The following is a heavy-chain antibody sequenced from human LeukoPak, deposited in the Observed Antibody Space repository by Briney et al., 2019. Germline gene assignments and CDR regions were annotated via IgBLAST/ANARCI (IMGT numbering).Heavy chain of an antibody. J-gene: IGHJ6*03. CDR1: VRSISRWGYY. V-gene: IGHV4-31*03. D-gene: IGHD6-13*01. CDR3: ARGLRVGYSNSWFSTKPRPYLSRDYYMDV. Sequence: SDPLTLPCTLSVRSISRWGYYWSWISQHPGKGLELFWYFYYSGSTYYNPSLNSRLTISVDTSKSQFFLKLCSVTAADTAMYYCARGLRVGYSNSWFSTKPRPYLSRDYYMDVWGKGTTVTVSS. CDR2: FYYSGST.